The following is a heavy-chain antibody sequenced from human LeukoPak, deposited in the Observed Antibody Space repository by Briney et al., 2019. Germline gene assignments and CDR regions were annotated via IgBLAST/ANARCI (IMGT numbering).Heavy chain of an antibody. CDR2: INRNGGST. CDR1: GFTFDDYG. Sequence: PGGSLRLSCAASGFTFDDYGMSWVRQAPGKGLEWVSGINRNGGSTGYADSVKGRFTISRDNAKKSVYLHMSSLRAEDTALYYCARLSAYYYGSYFYYYMDVWGKGTTVTVSS. CDR3: ARLSAYYYGSYFYYYMDV. D-gene: IGHD3-10*01. V-gene: IGHV3-20*04. J-gene: IGHJ6*03.